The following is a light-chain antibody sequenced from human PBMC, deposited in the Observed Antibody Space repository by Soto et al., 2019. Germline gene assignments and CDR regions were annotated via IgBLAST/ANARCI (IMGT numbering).Light chain of an antibody. V-gene: IGKV1-13*02. CDR3: QQFHSYALT. Sequence: AIPLTQSPAPLPASVGGRGISACRTSQGSSTALAWYQQKPGRAPRLLIDDAFSLKSGVPSRFSGSGSGTDFTLTISSLQPEDFATYYCQQFHSYALTLGGGTKV. J-gene: IGKJ4*01. CDR2: DAF. CDR1: QGSSTA.